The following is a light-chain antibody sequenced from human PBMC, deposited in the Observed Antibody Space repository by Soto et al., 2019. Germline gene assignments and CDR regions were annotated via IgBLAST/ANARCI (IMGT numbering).Light chain of an antibody. Sequence: IGMTQSPATLSLSPGERATLSCRASQSVSSSYLAWYQQKPGQAPRLLIYGASSRATGIPDRFSGSGSGTDFTLTISRLEPEDFAVYYCQQYGSSPLTFGGGTKVDNK. CDR2: GAS. CDR1: QSVSSSY. V-gene: IGKV3-20*01. J-gene: IGKJ4*01. CDR3: QQYGSSPLT.